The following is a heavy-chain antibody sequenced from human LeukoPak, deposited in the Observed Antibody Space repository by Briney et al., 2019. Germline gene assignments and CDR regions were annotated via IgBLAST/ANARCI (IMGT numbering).Heavy chain of an antibody. Sequence: GGSLKLSCAASGFTFSGSAMHWVRQASGKGLEWVGRIRSKANSYATAYAASVKGRFTISRDDSENTAYLQMNSLKTEDTAVYYCTRAGDHSSGWGQGTLVTVSS. CDR1: GFTFSGSA. D-gene: IGHD6-19*01. CDR3: TRAGDHSSG. J-gene: IGHJ4*02. V-gene: IGHV3-73*01. CDR2: IRSKANSYAT.